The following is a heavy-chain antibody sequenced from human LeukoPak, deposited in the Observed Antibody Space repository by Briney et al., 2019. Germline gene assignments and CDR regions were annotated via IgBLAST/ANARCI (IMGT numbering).Heavy chain of an antibody. CDR3: ARGAAAGTIENWFDP. V-gene: IGHV1-69*13. J-gene: IGHJ5*02. CDR1: GGTFSSYA. Sequence: GASVKVSCKASGGTFSSYAISWVRQAPGQGLEWMGGIIPIFGTANYAQKFQGRVTITADESTSTAYTELSSLRSEDTAVYYCARGAAAGTIENWFDPWGQGTLVTVSS. CDR2: IIPIFGTA. D-gene: IGHD6-13*01.